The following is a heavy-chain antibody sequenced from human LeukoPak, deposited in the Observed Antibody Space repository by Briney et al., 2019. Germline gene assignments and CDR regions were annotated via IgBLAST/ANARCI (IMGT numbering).Heavy chain of an antibody. Sequence: ASVKVSCKASGYTFTDYYVHWVRRAPGLGLEWMGAINPGGGRTTYAQKFQDRVNMTRDTSTSTVYMDFCARVTSPARRGRTLVAAAATPFDYWGQGTLVTVSS. J-gene: IGHJ4*02. CDR3: LVAAAATPFDY. V-gene: IGHV1-46*01. D-gene: IGHD2-15*01. CDR1: GYTFTDYY. CDR2: INPGGGRT.